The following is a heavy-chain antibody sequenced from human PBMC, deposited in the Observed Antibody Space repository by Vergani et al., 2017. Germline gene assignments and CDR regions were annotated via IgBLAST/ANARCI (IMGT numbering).Heavy chain of an antibody. Sequence: QVQLQESGPGLVKPSETLSLTCTVSGGSISSVSYYWSWIRQPAGKGLEWIGRIYMSGSTNYSPSLKSRVTMSVDTSKNQFSLKLSSVTAADTAVYYCARDHLEDHNNNWFDPWGQGTLVTVSS. D-gene: IGHD3-3*01. J-gene: IGHJ5*02. CDR1: GGSISSVSYY. CDR2: IYMSGST. CDR3: ARDHLEDHNNNWFDP. V-gene: IGHV4-61*02.